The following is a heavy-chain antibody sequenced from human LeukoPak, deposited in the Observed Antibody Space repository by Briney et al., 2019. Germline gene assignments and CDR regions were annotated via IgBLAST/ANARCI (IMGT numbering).Heavy chain of an antibody. Sequence: PGTSLRLSCVASGFTFTDYAFNWVRQTPGKGMEWVAIISSDGNTQSYADPLKGRFTISRDNFRDTVFPELTTLRPEDTGLYYCVRDLTSGARFDFWGPGTLVTVSS. D-gene: IGHD3-9*01. CDR1: GFTFTDYA. CDR3: VRDLTSGARFDF. CDR2: ISSDGNTQ. J-gene: IGHJ4*01. V-gene: IGHV3-30*04.